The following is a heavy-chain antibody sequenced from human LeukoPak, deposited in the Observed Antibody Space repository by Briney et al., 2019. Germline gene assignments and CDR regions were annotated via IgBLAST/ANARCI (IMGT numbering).Heavy chain of an antibody. D-gene: IGHD6-13*01. V-gene: IGHV1-18*01. J-gene: IGHJ3*02. CDR2: ISAYNGNT. CDR3: AREGYKQQLAAAFDI. CDR1: GYTFTSYG. Sequence: ASVKVSCKASGYTFTSYGISWVRQAPGQGLEWMGWISAYNGNTNYAQKLQGRVTMTTDTSTSTAYMELRSLRSDDTAVYYCAREGYKQQLAAAFDIWDQGTMVTVSS.